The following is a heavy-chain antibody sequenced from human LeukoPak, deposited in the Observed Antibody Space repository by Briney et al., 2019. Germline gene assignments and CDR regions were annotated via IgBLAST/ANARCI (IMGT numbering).Heavy chain of an antibody. Sequence: ASVKVSCKASGGTFSSYAISWVRQAPGQGLEWMGGIIPIFGTANYAQKFQGRVTITADESTSTAYMELSNLRSEDTAVYYCASPRRGGDFWTFDYWGQGTLVTVSS. D-gene: IGHD3-3*01. J-gene: IGHJ4*02. CDR2: IIPIFGTA. CDR1: GGTFSSYA. V-gene: IGHV1-69*01. CDR3: ASPRRGGDFWTFDY.